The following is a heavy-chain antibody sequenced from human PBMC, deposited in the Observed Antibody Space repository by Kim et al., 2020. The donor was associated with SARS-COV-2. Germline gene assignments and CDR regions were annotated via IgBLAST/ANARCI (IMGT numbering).Heavy chain of an antibody. CDR3: ARGNYYYYGMDV. Sequence: NDAQKFQGRVTMTRDTSISTAYMELSRLRSDDTAVYYCARGNYYYYGMDVWGQGTTVTVSS. V-gene: IGHV1-2*02. J-gene: IGHJ6*02.